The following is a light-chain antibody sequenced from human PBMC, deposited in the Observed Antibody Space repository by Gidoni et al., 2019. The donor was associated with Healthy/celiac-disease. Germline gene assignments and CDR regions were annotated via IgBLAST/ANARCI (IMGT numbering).Light chain of an antibody. V-gene: IGLV2-14*01. J-gene: IGLJ1*01. CDR3: SSYTSSSTPYV. Sequence: QSALTRPASVSVSPGQSITISCPGTSSDVCGYNSVSWYQQQPGKAPKLMIYEVSDRPSGVSNRFSGSKSGNTASLTISGLQAEDEADYYCSSYTSSSTPYVFGTGTKVTVL. CDR2: EVS. CDR1: SSDVCGYNS.